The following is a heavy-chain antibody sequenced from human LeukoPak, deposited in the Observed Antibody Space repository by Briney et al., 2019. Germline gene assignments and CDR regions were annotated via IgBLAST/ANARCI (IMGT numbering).Heavy chain of an antibody. J-gene: IGHJ4*02. CDR1: GFTFSSHS. CDR2: ISGSGANT. CDR3: AKYSDSTGAHYFDH. Sequence: GGSLRLSCAASGFTFSSHSMNWVRQAPGKGLEWVSTISGSGANTYYADSVKGRFTISRDNSKNTLSLQMNSLRVEDTALYYCAKYSDSTGAHYFDHWGQGTLVTVSS. D-gene: IGHD2/OR15-2a*01. V-gene: IGHV3-23*01.